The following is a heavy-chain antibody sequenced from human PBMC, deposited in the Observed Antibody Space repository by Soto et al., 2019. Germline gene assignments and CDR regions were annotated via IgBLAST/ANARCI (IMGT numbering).Heavy chain of an antibody. CDR2: ISANSGNT. V-gene: IGHV1-8*02. J-gene: IGHJ6*02. Sequence: ASVKVSCKASGYTFTNYGISWVRQAPGQGLEWMGWISANSGNTGYAQKFQGRVTMTRNTSISTAYMELSSLRSEDTAVYYCARDRTDYYDSSGSARYYYYYGMDVWGQGTTVTVSS. CDR1: GYTFTNYG. CDR3: ARDRTDYYDSSGSARYYYYYGMDV. D-gene: IGHD3-22*01.